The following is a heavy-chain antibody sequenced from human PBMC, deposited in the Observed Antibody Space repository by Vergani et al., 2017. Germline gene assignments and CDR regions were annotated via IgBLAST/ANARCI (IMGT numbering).Heavy chain of an antibody. D-gene: IGHD6-19*01. V-gene: IGHV3-48*04. Sequence: EVQLVESGGGLVQPGGSLRLSCAASGFTFSSYSMNWVRQAPGKGLEWVSYISSSSSTIYYADSVKGRFTISRDNAKNSLYLQMNSLRAEETAVYYCARGYSSCPIDYWGQGTLVTVSS. CDR3: ARGYSSCPIDY. CDR1: GFTFSSYS. CDR2: ISSSSSTI. J-gene: IGHJ4*02.